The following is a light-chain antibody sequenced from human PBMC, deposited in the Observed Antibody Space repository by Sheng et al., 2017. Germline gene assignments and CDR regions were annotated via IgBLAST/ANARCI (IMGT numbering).Light chain of an antibody. CDR2: EAS. J-gene: IGKJ1*01. CDR3: QQYDSHPVT. CDR1: QRISNL. V-gene: IGKV1-5*03. Sequence: DIRMTQSPSTLSASVGDRVTITCRASQRISNLLAWFQQKPGRAPHLLISEASTLQRGVPTRFSGSGSGTEFTLTISSLQPDDFATYYCQQYDSHPVTFGLGTKVEI.